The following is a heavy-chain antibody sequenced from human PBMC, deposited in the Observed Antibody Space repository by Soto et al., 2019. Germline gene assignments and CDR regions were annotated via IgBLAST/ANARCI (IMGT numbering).Heavy chain of an antibody. J-gene: IGHJ6*02. Sequence: ASVKVSCKASGYTFTGYYMHWVRQAPGQGLEWMGWINPNSGGTNYAQKFQGWVTMTRDTSISTAYMELSRLRSDDTAVYYCARDRLVVDTAMVKQPPNYYDYGMDVWGQGTTVTVSS. D-gene: IGHD5-18*01. CDR3: ARDRLVVDTAMVKQPPNYYDYGMDV. CDR1: GYTFTGYY. CDR2: INPNSGGT. V-gene: IGHV1-2*04.